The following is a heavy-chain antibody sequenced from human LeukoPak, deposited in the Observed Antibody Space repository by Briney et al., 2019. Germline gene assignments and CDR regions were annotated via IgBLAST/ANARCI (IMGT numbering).Heavy chain of an antibody. Sequence: GGSLRLSCAASGFTLDDYGMSWVRQAPGKGLEWGFGINWNGGSTGYAASVKGRFTISRDNAKNSLYLQMNSLRAEDTAVYYCAKYSGSYYYYYYMDVWGKGTTVTVSS. CDR2: INWNGGST. D-gene: IGHD1-26*01. J-gene: IGHJ6*03. CDR1: GFTLDDYG. CDR3: AKYSGSYYYYYYMDV. V-gene: IGHV3-20*04.